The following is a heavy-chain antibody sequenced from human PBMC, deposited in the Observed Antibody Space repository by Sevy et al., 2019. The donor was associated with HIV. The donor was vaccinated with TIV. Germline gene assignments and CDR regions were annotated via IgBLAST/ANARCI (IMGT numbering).Heavy chain of an antibody. Sequence: SETLSLTCTVSGYSIRNGYYWAWIRQPPGKGLEWIGSIHHSGSTHYNPSLKSRVIISVDTSKNQVSLELSSVTAADTAMYYGARDRKYPLYYFDYWGQGILVTVSS. J-gene: IGHJ4*02. CDR2: IHHSGST. V-gene: IGHV4-38-2*02. D-gene: IGHD6-6*01. CDR3: ARDRKYPLYYFDY. CDR1: GYSIRNGYY.